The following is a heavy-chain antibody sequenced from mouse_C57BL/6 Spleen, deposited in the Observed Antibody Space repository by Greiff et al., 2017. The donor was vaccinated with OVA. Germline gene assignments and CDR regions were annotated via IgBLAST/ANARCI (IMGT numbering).Heavy chain of an antibody. CDR2: INPGSGGT. CDR3: AKKYGNYAMDY. CDR1: GYAFTNYL. Sequence: QVQLQQSGAELVRPGTSVKVSCKASGYAFTNYLIEWVKQRPGQGLEWIGVINPGSGGTNYNEKFKGKATMTADKSSSTAYMQLSSLTSEDSAVYFCAKKYGNYAMDYWGQGTSVTVSS. V-gene: IGHV1-54*01. D-gene: IGHD2-1*01. J-gene: IGHJ4*01.